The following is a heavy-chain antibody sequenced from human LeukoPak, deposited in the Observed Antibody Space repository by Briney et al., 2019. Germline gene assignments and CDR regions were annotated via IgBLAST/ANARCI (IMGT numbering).Heavy chain of an antibody. V-gene: IGHV4-34*01. CDR3: ARIRTGLRREPDDC. D-gene: IGHD5-12*01. Sequence: KAADTLFLTCACYGGSFSGYCWSWTRQSPGKGLDWIGETNQIGSTNYNPSPRVRVTISVDTSKNQFSLKLCSVTAADTAVYYCARIRTGLRREPDDCWGQGTLVTVSS. CDR1: GGSFSGYC. CDR2: TNQIGST. J-gene: IGHJ4*02.